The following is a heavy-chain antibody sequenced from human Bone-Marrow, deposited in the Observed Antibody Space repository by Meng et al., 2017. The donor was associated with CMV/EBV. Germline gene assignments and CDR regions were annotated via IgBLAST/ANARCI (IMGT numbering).Heavy chain of an antibody. V-gene: IGHV4-34*01. CDR2: INPSGST. CDR1: GGSFSGYY. J-gene: IGHJ5*02. Sequence: SQTLSLTCAVYGGSFSGYYWSWIRQPPGKGLEWIGEINPSGSTNYNPSLKSRVTISVDTSKNQFSLKLSSVTAADTAVYYCARTNTYYYDSSGYSLYWFDPWGQGTRVTGSS. D-gene: IGHD3-22*01. CDR3: ARTNTYYYDSSGYSLYWFDP.